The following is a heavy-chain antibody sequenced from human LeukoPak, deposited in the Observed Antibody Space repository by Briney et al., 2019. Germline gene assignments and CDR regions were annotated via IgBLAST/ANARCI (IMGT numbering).Heavy chain of an antibody. Sequence: ASVKVSCKASGYTFTGYGISWVRQAPGQGLEWMGWISAYNGNTNYARKLQGRVTMTTDTSTSTAYMELRSLRSDDTAVYYCARDRYYGSGSDYYFDYWGQGTLVTVSS. V-gene: IGHV1-18*04. CDR3: ARDRYYGSGSDYYFDY. J-gene: IGHJ4*02. D-gene: IGHD3-10*01. CDR2: ISAYNGNT. CDR1: GYTFTGYG.